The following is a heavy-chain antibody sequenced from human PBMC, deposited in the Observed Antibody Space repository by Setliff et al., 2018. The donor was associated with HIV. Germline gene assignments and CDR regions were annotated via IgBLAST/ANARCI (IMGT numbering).Heavy chain of an antibody. V-gene: IGHV3-48*03. D-gene: IGHD2-2*02. CDR3: AREVTRYSQDYALDI. J-gene: IGHJ3*02. Sequence: RLSCAASGFTFSSYEMSWVRHAPGKGLEWVSYISSGGGTIYYADSVKGRFTISRDNAKNSLYLQMNSLRAEDTAIYYCAREVTRYSQDYALDIWGQGTMVTVSS. CDR2: ISSGGGTI. CDR1: GFTFSSYE.